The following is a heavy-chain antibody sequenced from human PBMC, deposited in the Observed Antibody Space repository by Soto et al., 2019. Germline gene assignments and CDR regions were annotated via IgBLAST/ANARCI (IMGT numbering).Heavy chain of an antibody. CDR2: IYYSGST. CDR1: GGSISSGGYY. V-gene: IGHV4-31*03. J-gene: IGHJ6*02. CDR3: ARDNIIAAAGNYYYGMDF. D-gene: IGHD6-13*01. Sequence: PSETLSLTCTVSGGSISSGGYYWSWIRQHPGKGLEWIGYIYYSGSTYYNPSLKSRVTISVDTSKNQFSLKLSSVTAADTAVYYCARDNIIAAAGNYYYGMDFWGQGTTVTV.